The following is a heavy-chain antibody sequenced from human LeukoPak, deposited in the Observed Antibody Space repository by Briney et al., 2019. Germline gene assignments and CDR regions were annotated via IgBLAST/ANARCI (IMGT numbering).Heavy chain of an antibody. D-gene: IGHD1-14*01. CDR1: GFTFSSYS. Sequence: GGSLRLSCAASGFTFSSYSMNRVRQAPGKGLEWVSSISSSSSYIYYADSVKGRFTISRDNAKNSLYLQMNSLRAEDTAVYYCARSPVSRKLDYWGQGTLVTVSS. CDR2: ISSSSSYI. V-gene: IGHV3-21*01. J-gene: IGHJ4*02. CDR3: ARSPVSRKLDY.